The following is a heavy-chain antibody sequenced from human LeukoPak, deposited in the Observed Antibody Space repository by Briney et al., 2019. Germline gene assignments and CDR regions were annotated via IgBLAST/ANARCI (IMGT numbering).Heavy chain of an antibody. D-gene: IGHD3-22*01. V-gene: IGHV3-30*02. CDR1: GFTFRSYG. CDR3: ARDSYYDNSGLIDY. J-gene: IGHJ4*02. CDR2: IRYDGTNK. Sequence: GGSLRLSCAASGFTFRSYGMHWVRQAPGKGLEWVAFIRYDGTNKYYADSVKGRFTISRDNSKNTLYLQMNSLRAEDTAVYYCARDSYYDNSGLIDYWGQGTLVTVSS.